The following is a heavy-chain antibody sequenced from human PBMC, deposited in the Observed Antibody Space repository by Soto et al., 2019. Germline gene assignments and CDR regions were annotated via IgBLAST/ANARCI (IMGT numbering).Heavy chain of an antibody. Sequence: PGGSLRLSCAASGFTFSSYAMRWVRQAPGKGLEWVSAISGSGGSTYYADSVKGRFTISRDNSKNTLYLQMNSLRAEDTAVYYCATSIAAAGPNFDYWGQGTLVTVSS. CDR2: ISGSGGST. CDR3: ATSIAAAGPNFDY. D-gene: IGHD6-13*01. V-gene: IGHV3-23*01. J-gene: IGHJ4*02. CDR1: GFTFSSYA.